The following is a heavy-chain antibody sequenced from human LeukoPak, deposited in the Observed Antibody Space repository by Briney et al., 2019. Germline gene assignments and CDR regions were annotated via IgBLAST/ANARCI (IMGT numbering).Heavy chain of an antibody. CDR3: ARAQGAAGDY. Sequence: GGSLRLSCAASGFTFSNYWMTWVRQAPGKGLEWVANIDQDGSEKFYVDSVKGRFTISRDNSKNSMYLQMKSLRAEDSALYYCARAQGAAGDYWGQGTLVTVSS. CDR2: IDQDGSEK. V-gene: IGHV3-7*04. J-gene: IGHJ4*02. CDR1: GFTFSNYW. D-gene: IGHD6-13*01.